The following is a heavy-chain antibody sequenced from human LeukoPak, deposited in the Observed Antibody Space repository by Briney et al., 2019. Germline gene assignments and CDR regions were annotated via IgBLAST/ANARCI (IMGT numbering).Heavy chain of an antibody. CDR3: ATYRQVLLPFES. CDR2: FT. V-gene: IGHV3-23*01. CDR1: GFTFSNYA. J-gene: IGHJ4*02. D-gene: IGHD2-8*02. Sequence: QAGGSLRLSCAASGFTFSNYAMSWVRQAPGKGLEWVSGFTYYADSVRGRFTISRDNSKSTLSLQMNSLRAEDTAIYYCATYRQVLLPFESWGQGTLVTVSS.